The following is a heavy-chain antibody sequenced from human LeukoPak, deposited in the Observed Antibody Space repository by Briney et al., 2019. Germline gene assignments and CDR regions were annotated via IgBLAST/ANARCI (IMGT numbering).Heavy chain of an antibody. D-gene: IGHD4-17*01. CDR3: ARRAQNDYGDKNYFDY. Sequence: GSSVKVSCKASGGTFSSYAISWVRQAPGQGLEWMGRIIPILGIANYAQKFQGRVTITADKSTSTAYMELSSLRSEDTAVYYCARRAQNDYGDKNYFDYWGQGTLVTVSS. CDR1: GGTFSSYA. J-gene: IGHJ4*02. CDR2: IIPILGIA. V-gene: IGHV1-69*04.